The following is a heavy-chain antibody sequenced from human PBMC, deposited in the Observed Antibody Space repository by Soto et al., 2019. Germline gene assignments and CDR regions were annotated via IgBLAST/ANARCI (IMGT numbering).Heavy chain of an antibody. D-gene: IGHD6-13*01. V-gene: IGHV1-69*13. CDR3: VSKAGIAAAVALYYGMDV. CDR1: GGTFSSYA. CDR2: IIAIFGTA. Sequence: AAAVKVSWKASGGTFSSYAISWVRQAPGQGLEWMGGIIAIFGTADYAQKFQGRVTITADESTSTAYMELSSLRSEDTAVYYCVSKAGIAAAVALYYGMDVWGQGTTVTVSS. J-gene: IGHJ6*02.